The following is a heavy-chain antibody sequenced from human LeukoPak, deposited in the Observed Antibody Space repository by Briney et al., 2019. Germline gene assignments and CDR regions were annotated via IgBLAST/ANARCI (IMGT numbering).Heavy chain of an antibody. V-gene: IGHV3-21*01. J-gene: IGHJ4*02. Sequence: GGSLRLSCAASGFTFSSYSMNWVRQAPGKGLEWVSSTSSSSSYIYYADSVKGRFTISRDNAKNSLYLQMNSLRAEDTAVYYCARDLPPVETIHYYFDYWGQGTLVTVSS. D-gene: IGHD1-14*01. CDR2: TSSSSSYI. CDR3: ARDLPPVETIHYYFDY. CDR1: GFTFSSYS.